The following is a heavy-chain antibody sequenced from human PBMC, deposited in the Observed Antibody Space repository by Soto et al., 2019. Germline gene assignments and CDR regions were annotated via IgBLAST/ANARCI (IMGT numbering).Heavy chain of an antibody. J-gene: IGHJ6*02. CDR1: GCTFSSYA. V-gene: IGHV1-69*13. D-gene: IGHD5-18*01. Sequence: GASVKVSCKSSGCTFSSYAISCVRQAPGQGLEWMGGIIPIFGTANYAQKFQGRVTITADESTSTAYMELSSLRSEDTAVYYCARLRYSSAVVRYYYYGMDVWGQGTTVTVSS. CDR2: IIPIFGTA. CDR3: ARLRYSSAVVRYYYYGMDV.